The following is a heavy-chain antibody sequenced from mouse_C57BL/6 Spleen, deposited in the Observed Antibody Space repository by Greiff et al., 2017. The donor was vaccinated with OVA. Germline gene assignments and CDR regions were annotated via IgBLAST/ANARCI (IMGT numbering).Heavy chain of an antibody. Sequence: QVQLKQSGPELVKPGASVKISCKASGYAFSSSWMNWVKQRPGQGLEWIGRISPGDGDTNYNGKFKGKATLTADKSSSTAYMQLSSLTSEDSAVYFCARGLLDYWGQGTTLTVSS. J-gene: IGHJ2*01. V-gene: IGHV1-82*01. CDR3: ARGLLDY. CDR1: GYAFSSSW. D-gene: IGHD2-13*01. CDR2: ISPGDGDT.